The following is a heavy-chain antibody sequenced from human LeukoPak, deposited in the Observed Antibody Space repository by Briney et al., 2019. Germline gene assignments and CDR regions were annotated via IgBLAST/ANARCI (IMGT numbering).Heavy chain of an antibody. Sequence: SETLSLTCAVSGGSISSSNWWSWVRQPPGKGLEWIGEIYHSGSTNYNPSLKSRVTISVDKSKNQFSLKLSSVTAADTAVYYCARDRGYCSSTSCHNNWFDPWGQGTLVTVSS. CDR1: GGSISSSNW. D-gene: IGHD2-2*02. J-gene: IGHJ5*02. V-gene: IGHV4-4*02. CDR2: IYHSGST. CDR3: ARDRGYCSSTSCHNNWFDP.